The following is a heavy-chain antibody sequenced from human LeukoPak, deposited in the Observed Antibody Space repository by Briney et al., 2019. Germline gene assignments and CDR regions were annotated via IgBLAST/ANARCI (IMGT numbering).Heavy chain of an antibody. V-gene: IGHV3-53*01. CDR3: ARGDYFDY. J-gene: IGHJ4*02. CDR2: IYSGGST. CDR1: GFTFSDYY. Sequence: GGSLRLSCAASGFTFSDYYMSWVRQAPGKGLEWVSIIYSGGSTYYADSVKGRFTISRDNSKNTLYLQMNSLRAEDTAVYYCARGDYFDYWGQGTLVTVSS.